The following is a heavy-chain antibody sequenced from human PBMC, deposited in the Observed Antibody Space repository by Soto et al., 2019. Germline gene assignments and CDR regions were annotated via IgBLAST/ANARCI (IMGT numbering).Heavy chain of an antibody. CDR2: ISGSGGST. D-gene: IGHD4-17*01. CDR1: GFTFSSYA. CDR3: AKYLTRKGYYYYYMDV. J-gene: IGHJ6*03. V-gene: IGHV3-23*01. Sequence: PGGSLRLSCAASGFTFSSYAMSWVRQAPGKGLEWVSAISGSGGSTYYADSVKGRFTISRDNSKNTLYLQMNSLRAEDTAVYYCAKYLTRKGYYYYYMDVWGKGTTVTVSS.